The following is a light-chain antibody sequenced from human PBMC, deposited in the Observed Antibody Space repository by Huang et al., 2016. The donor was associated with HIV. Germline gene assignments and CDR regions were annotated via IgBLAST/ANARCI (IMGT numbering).Light chain of an antibody. J-gene: IGKJ3*01. CDR1: QGIRND. Sequence: AIQMTQSPSSLSASVGDRVTITCRASQGIRNDLGWYQQTPGKAPKILIYAASTVQSGVPSRFSGRGSGTDFTLTISSLQPEDFATYYCLQDYTYPLTFGPGTKVDIK. CDR3: LQDYTYPLT. V-gene: IGKV1-6*01. CDR2: AAS.